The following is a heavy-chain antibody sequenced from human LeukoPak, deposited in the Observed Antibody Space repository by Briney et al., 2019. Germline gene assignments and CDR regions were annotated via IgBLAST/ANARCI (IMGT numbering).Heavy chain of an antibody. Sequence: ASVKVSCKASGYTFTGYYMHWVRQAPGQGLEYMGWINPNSGNTGYAQKFQGRVTITRNTSISTAYMELSSLRSEDTAVYYCARGLFSGTRLYYFDYWGQGTLVTVSS. D-gene: IGHD6-19*01. CDR3: ARGLFSGTRLYYFDY. V-gene: IGHV1-8*03. J-gene: IGHJ4*02. CDR1: GYTFTGYY. CDR2: INPNSGNT.